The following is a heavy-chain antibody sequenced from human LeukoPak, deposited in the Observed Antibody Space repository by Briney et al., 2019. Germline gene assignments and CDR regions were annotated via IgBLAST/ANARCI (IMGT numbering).Heavy chain of an antibody. J-gene: IGHJ4*02. Sequence: GSLRPSCAASGFSVNNNYMRWVRQPAGKGLEWLSIIYTGGNTFYADSVKGRFTVSRDNSKNTLYLQMNSLRADDTAVYYCTKLKGWYGDGYCDHWGQGTLVTVSS. D-gene: IGHD6-19*01. V-gene: IGHV3-53*01. CDR3: TKLKGWYGDGYCDH. CDR2: IYTGGNT. CDR1: GFSVNNNY.